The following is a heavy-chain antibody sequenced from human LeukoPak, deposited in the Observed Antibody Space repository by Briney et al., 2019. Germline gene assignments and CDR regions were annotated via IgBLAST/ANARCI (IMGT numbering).Heavy chain of an antibody. V-gene: IGHV3-21*01. D-gene: IGHD6-13*01. J-gene: IGHJ4*02. CDR3: ARAPRSSYSSSWYPGFDY. CDR2: ISSSSSHI. CDR1: GFTFSSYS. Sequence: NPGGSLRLSCAASGFTFSSYSMNWVRQAPGKGLEWVSSISSSSSHIYYADSVKGRFTISRDNAKNSLYLQMNSLRAEDTAVYYCARAPRSSYSSSWYPGFDYWGQGTLVTVSS.